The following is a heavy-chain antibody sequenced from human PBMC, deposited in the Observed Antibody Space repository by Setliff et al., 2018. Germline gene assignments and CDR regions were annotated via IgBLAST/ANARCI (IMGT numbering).Heavy chain of an antibody. Sequence: SVKVSCKASGYTFTSYAISWVRQAPGQGLEWMGGLIPMFGTPGYAQKFQDRVTITTDESTSTAYMELGSLRSEDTAVYYCARERGDIVTTTSYYYYLDVWGKGTTVTVSS. CDR3: ARERGDIVTTTSYYYYLDV. CDR1: GYTFTSYA. J-gene: IGHJ6*03. V-gene: IGHV1-69*05. D-gene: IGHD5-12*01. CDR2: LIPMFGTP.